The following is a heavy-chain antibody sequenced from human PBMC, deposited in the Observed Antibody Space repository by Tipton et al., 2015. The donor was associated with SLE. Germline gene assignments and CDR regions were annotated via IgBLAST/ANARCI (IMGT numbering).Heavy chain of an antibody. V-gene: IGHV4-59*01. J-gene: IGHJ4*02. CDR2: VHYSGST. CDR3: ARARFWSGFYFDN. D-gene: IGHD3-3*01. CDR1: GGSLSGYY. Sequence: TLSLTCAVYGGSLSGYYWSWIRQSPGKGLEWIGNVHYSGSTNYNAFLKSRVTISVDTSKNQFSLRLSSVTAADTAVYFCARARFWSGFYFDNWGQGTLVSVSP.